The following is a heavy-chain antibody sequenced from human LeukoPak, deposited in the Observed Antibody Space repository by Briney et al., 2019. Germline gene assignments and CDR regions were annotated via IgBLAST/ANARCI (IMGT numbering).Heavy chain of an antibody. D-gene: IGHD3-9*01. CDR2: IIPLFDTA. Sequence: VKVSCKASGGTFSNYAISWVRQAPGQGLEWMGGIIPLFDTADYAQKFQGRLTITADESTSTAYMELSSLRPEDTAVYYCARDLVGSHTGYSSGAWDYWGQGTLVTVSS. CDR3: ARDLVGSHTGYSSGAWDY. V-gene: IGHV1-69*01. CDR1: GGTFSNYA. J-gene: IGHJ4*02.